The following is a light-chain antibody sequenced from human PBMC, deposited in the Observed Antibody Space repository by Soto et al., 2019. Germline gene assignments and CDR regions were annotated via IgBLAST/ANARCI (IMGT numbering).Light chain of an antibody. Sequence: HSALTQPTSVSGSPGQSITISCTGSSSDVGSYSLVSWYQHHPGKAPELMIYEVSKRPSGVSNRFSGSKSGNTASLTISGLQAEDEADYYCCSYAGGSTYVFGSGTKVTVL. V-gene: IGLV2-23*02. CDR1: SSDVGSYSL. CDR2: EVS. J-gene: IGLJ1*01. CDR3: CSYAGGSTYV.